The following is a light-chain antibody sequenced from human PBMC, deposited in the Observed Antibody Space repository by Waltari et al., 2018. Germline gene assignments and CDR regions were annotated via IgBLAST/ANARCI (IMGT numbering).Light chain of an antibody. CDR3: QQRYSWPLT. CDR1: QNIDIY. J-gene: IGKJ4*01. Sequence: EIVLTQSPATLSLSPGDRATLSCRASQNIDIYLAWYQQKPGQAPRLLIYDAFYRATGIPARFSGSGSGTDFTLTISSLEPEDVAVYSCQQRYSWPLTFGGGTKVQFK. CDR2: DAF. V-gene: IGKV3-11*01.